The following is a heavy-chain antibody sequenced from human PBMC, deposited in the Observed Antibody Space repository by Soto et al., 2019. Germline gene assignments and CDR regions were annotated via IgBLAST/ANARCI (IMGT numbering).Heavy chain of an antibody. CDR2: INYSGTT. J-gene: IGHJ4*02. Sequence: QLQLQESGPGLVKPSETLSLPCTVSGGSISSSHDYWGWIRQPPGKGLEWIGSINYSGTTYYNPSLTSRXXIXVXXSKNQFSLKLSSVTAADTAVYYCARVARMHGSIDYWGQGTLVTVSS. V-gene: IGHV4-39*01. D-gene: IGHD5-12*01. CDR3: ARVARMHGSIDY. CDR1: GGSISSSHDY.